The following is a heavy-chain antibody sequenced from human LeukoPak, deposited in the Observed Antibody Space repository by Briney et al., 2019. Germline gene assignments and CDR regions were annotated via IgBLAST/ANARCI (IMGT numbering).Heavy chain of an antibody. D-gene: IGHD3-22*01. CDR2: IWYDGSNK. Sequence: PGGSLRLSCAASGFTFSSYGMHWVRQAPGKGLEWVAVIWYDGSNKYYADSVKGRFTISRDNSKNTLYLQMNSLRAEDKAVYYCAKDRYDSSGYYPFDYWGQGTLVTVSS. CDR3: AKDRYDSSGYYPFDY. V-gene: IGHV3-33*06. J-gene: IGHJ4*02. CDR1: GFTFSSYG.